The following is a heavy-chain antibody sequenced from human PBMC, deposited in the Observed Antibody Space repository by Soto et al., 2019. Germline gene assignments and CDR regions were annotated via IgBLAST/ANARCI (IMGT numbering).Heavy chain of an antibody. CDR3: ARVGVAAPIDP. Sequence: EVQLVESGGGLVQPGGSLRLSCAASGFRFSDYSMTWVRQAPGKGLEWVADIKHDGSEKHYLDSVKGRFTISRDDARNSLYLQISSLRAEDTAVYYCARVGVAAPIDPWGQGTVVTVSS. CDR1: GFRFSDYS. CDR2: IKHDGSEK. J-gene: IGHJ5*02. V-gene: IGHV3-7*01. D-gene: IGHD6-6*01.